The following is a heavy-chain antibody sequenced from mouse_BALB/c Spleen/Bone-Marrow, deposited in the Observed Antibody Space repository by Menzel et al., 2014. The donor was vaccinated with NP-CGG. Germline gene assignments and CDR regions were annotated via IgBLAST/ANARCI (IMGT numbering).Heavy chain of an antibody. CDR1: GYTFTSYW. D-gene: IGHD1-2*01. CDR3: ARSPHYYDLDY. J-gene: IGHJ2*01. Sequence: VQLQQSGAELAKPGASVKMSCKASGYTFTSYWMHWAKQRPGQGLEWIGYINPSTGYTEYNQKFKDKATLTADKSSSTAYMQLSSLTSEDSAVYYCARSPHYYDLDYWGQGTTLTVSS. V-gene: IGHV1-7*01. CDR2: INPSTGYT.